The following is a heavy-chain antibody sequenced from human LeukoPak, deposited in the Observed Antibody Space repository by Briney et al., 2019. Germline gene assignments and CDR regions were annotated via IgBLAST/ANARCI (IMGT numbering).Heavy chain of an antibody. Sequence: GASVKVSCKASGGTFSSYAISWVRQAPGQGLEWMGGIIPIFGTANYAQKFRGRVTITADKSTSTAYMELSSLRSEDTAVYYCARDGYSSSSQRVRFDYWGRGTLVTVSS. D-gene: IGHD6-6*01. CDR2: IIPIFGTA. V-gene: IGHV1-69*06. CDR1: GGTFSSYA. J-gene: IGHJ4*02. CDR3: ARDGYSSSSQRVRFDY.